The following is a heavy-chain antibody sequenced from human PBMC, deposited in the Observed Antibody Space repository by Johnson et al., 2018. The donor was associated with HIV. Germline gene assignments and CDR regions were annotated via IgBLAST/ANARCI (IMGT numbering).Heavy chain of an antibody. D-gene: IGHD2-15*01. Sequence: MLLVESGGGLVQPGGSLRLSCAASGFSFDSHAINWVRQAPGKGLQWVSAISYSGSSTYYADSVKGRFTISRDNSKNTLYLQMNSLRAEDTAVYYCAKEQLLRAFDIWGQGTMVTVSS. CDR2: ISYSGSST. CDR1: GFSFDSHA. CDR3: AKEQLLRAFDI. V-gene: IGHV3-23*04. J-gene: IGHJ3*02.